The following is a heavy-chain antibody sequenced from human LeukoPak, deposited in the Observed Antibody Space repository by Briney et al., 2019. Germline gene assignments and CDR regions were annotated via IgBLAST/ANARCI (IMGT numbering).Heavy chain of an antibody. Sequence: GASVKVSCKASGYTFTGYYMHWVRQAPGQGLEWMGWINPNSGGTNYAQKFQGRVTMTRDTSISTAYMELSRLRSDDTAVYYCARPLYSGSYYRNYFDYWGQGTLVTVSS. V-gene: IGHV1-2*02. CDR1: GYTFTGYY. J-gene: IGHJ4*02. CDR2: INPNSGGT. D-gene: IGHD1-26*01. CDR3: ARPLYSGSYYRNYFDY.